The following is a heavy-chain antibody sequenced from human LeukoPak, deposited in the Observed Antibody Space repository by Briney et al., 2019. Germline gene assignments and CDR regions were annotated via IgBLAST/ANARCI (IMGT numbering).Heavy chain of an antibody. Sequence: GASVKVSCKASGYTFTSYAMHWVRQAPGQRLEWMGWINAGNGNTKYSQKFQGRVTITRDTSASTAYMELSSLRSEDTAVYYCARVFYLTSYYYDSSGSDAFDIWGQGTMVTVSS. D-gene: IGHD3-22*01. CDR1: GYTFTSYA. V-gene: IGHV1-3*01. J-gene: IGHJ3*02. CDR3: ARVFYLTSYYYDSSGSDAFDI. CDR2: INAGNGNT.